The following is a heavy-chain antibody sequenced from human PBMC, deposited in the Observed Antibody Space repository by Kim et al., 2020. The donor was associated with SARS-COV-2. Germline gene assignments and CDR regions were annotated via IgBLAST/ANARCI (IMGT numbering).Heavy chain of an antibody. CDR2: INHSGST. CDR3: ARQAYQPLASSARPHSSSSTLGPPHFDY. CDR1: GGSFSGYY. V-gene: IGHV4-34*01. Sequence: SETLSLTCAVYGGSFSGYYWSWIRQPPGKGLEWIGEINHSGSTTYNPSLKSRVTISVDTPKNQFSLKLSYVTAADTAVYYCARQAYQPLASSARPHSSSSTLGPPHFDYWGQGTLVTVSS. D-gene: IGHD6-6*01. J-gene: IGHJ4*02.